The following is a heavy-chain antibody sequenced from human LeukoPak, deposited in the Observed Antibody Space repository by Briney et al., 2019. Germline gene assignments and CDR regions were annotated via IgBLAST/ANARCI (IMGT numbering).Heavy chain of an antibody. CDR2: IDHSGST. CDR3: ARLKATVSIHAYFDS. V-gene: IGHV4-59*01. J-gene: IGHJ4*02. D-gene: IGHD4-17*01. CDR1: DGSINSFY. Sequence: SETLSLTCTVSDGSINSFYWTWIRQPPGKGLEWIGYIDHSGSTNYNPSLKSRVSISSDTSKNQFSLELSSVTAADTAVYYCARLKATVSIHAYFDSWGQGTLVTVSS.